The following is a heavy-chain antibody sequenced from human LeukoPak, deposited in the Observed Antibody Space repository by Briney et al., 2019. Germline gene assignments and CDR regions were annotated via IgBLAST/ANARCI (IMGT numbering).Heavy chain of an antibody. Sequence: PGGSLRLSCAASGFTFSNYAMSWVRQAPGKGLEWVSVISGSGGSTYYADYVKGRFTISRDNSKNTLYLQMNSLRAEDTAVYYCAKDYASDMATAPFDYWGQGTLVTVSS. CDR1: GFTFSNYA. J-gene: IGHJ4*02. CDR3: AKDYASDMATAPFDY. D-gene: IGHD5-24*01. CDR2: ISGSGGST. V-gene: IGHV3-23*01.